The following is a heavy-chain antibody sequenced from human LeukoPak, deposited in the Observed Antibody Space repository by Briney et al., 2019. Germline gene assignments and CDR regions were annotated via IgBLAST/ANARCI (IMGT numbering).Heavy chain of an antibody. J-gene: IGHJ4*02. CDR2: INHSGST. V-gene: IGHV4-34*01. CDR1: GGSISSYY. D-gene: IGHD3-22*01. CDR3: ARGRGTYYYDSSGYYYVHYFDY. Sequence: SETLSLTCTVSGGSISSYYWSWIRQPPGKGLEWIGEINHSGSTNYNPSLKSRVTISVDTSKNQFSLKLSSVTAADTAVYYCARGRGTYYYDSSGYYYVHYFDYWGQGTLVTVSS.